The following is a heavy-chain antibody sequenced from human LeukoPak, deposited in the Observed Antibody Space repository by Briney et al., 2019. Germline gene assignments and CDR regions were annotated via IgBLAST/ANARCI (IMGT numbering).Heavy chain of an antibody. CDR2: INHSGST. V-gene: IGHV4-34*01. J-gene: IGHJ4*02. CDR3: ARRKYYYDSSTIDY. Sequence: SETLSLTCAVYGGSFSGYYWSWIRQPPGKGLEWIGEINHSGSTNYNPSLKSRVTISVDTSKNQFSVKLSSVTAADTAVYYCARRKYYYDSSTIDYWGQGTLVTVSS. CDR1: GGSFSGYY. D-gene: IGHD3-22*01.